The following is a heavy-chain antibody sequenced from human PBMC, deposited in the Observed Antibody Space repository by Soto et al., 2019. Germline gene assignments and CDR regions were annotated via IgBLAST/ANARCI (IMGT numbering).Heavy chain of an antibody. V-gene: IGHV1-18*01. D-gene: IGHD1-1*01. CDR1: GYTFSTYG. CDR3: ARDWKGAEGFDP. Sequence: QVQLVQSGAEVKKPGASVKVSCKASGYTFSTYGFSWVRQAPGQGLEWMGWIGADNGDTNYAQNFQGRVTMTTDTSTTTSYIELRSLTSDDTAVYFCARDWKGAEGFDPWDQGTLVTVSS. CDR2: IGADNGDT. J-gene: IGHJ5*02.